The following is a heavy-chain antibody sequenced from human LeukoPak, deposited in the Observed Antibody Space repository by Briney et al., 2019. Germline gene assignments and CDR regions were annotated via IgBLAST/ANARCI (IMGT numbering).Heavy chain of an antibody. J-gene: IGHJ3*02. CDR3: ARVDAAAGPNVFDI. CDR1: GFRFDDHV. V-gene: IGHV3-21*01. CDR2: ISSSGIHI. Sequence: GGSLRLSCAASGFRFDDHVMHWVRQTPGKGLEWVSSISSSGIHIYYADSLKGRVTISRDNAKNSLDLQMNSLRAEDTAVYYCARVDAAAGPNVFDIWGQGTMVTVSS. D-gene: IGHD6-13*01.